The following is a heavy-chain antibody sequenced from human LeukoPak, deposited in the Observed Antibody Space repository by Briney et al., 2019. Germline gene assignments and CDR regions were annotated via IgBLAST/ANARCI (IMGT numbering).Heavy chain of an antibody. CDR3: ARDSGGGSNDY. Sequence: ASVKVSCKASGGTFSSYAISWVRQAPGQGLEWMGGIIAGNGNTKYSQNFQGRVTFISNTSATTAFMELSSLRSEDAAVYYCARDSGGGSNDYWGQGTLVTVSS. CDR2: IIAGNGNT. V-gene: IGHV1-3*01. CDR1: GGTFSSYA. J-gene: IGHJ4*02. D-gene: IGHD2-8*02.